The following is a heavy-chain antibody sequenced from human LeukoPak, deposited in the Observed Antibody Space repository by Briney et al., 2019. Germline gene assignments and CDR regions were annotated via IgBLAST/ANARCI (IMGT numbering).Heavy chain of an antibody. Sequence: PSETLSLTCTVCGGSISSRSYYWGWIRQPPGRGREWVGSIYYSGSTYYPPSLKSRVTISVDTSKNHFSLTLSSVTAADTAVYYCARHEYYYDSSGLSGFDYWGQGTLVTVSS. D-gene: IGHD3-22*01. CDR1: GGSISSRSYY. CDR2: IYYSGST. J-gene: IGHJ4*02. V-gene: IGHV4-39*01. CDR3: ARHEYYYDSSGLSGFDY.